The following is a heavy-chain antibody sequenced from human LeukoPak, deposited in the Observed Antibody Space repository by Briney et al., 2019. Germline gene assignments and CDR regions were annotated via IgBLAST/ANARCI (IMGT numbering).Heavy chain of an antibody. J-gene: IGHJ3*02. V-gene: IGHV4-61*02. CDR3: ARDEEDAFDI. CDR1: GGSISSGSYY. CDR2: IYTSGST. Sequence: SETLSLTCTVSGGSISSGSYYWSWIRQPAGKGLEWIGRIYTSGSTNYNPSLKSRVTISVDTSKNQFSLKLSSVTAADTAVYYCARDEEDAFDIWGQGTMVTVSS.